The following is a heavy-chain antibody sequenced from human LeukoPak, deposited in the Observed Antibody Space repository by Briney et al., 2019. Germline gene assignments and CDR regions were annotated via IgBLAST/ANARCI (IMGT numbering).Heavy chain of an antibody. D-gene: IGHD2-15*01. V-gene: IGHV3-23*01. J-gene: IGHJ4*02. CDR3: AKRDCSVGSCYSPLDY. Sequence: GGSLRLSCAASGFTFSSYAMSWVRQAPGMGLEWVSVISGGGGTTFYADSVKGRFTISRDNAKKTVYLQMNSLRAEDAAVYCCAKRDCSVGSCYSPLDYWGQGTLVTVSS. CDR2: ISGGGGTT. CDR1: GFTFSSYA.